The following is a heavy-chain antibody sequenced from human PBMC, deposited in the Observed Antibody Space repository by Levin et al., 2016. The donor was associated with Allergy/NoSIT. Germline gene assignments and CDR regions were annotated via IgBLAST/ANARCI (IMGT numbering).Heavy chain of an antibody. D-gene: IGHD5-18*01. CDR3: ARVGRRQLWLDY. Sequence: SVKVSCKASGGTFSNFAVSWVRQAPGQGLEWMGGIIPMFDSAMYAQKFQGRLTITADESTTTAYMDLRSLRSDDTAVYWCARVGRRQLWLDYWGQGTLVTVSS. CDR1: GGTFSNFA. J-gene: IGHJ4*02. CDR2: IIPMFDSA. V-gene: IGHV1-69*13.